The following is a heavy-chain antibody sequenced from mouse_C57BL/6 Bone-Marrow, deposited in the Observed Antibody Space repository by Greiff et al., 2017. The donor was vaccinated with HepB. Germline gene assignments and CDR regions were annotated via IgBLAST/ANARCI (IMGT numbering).Heavy chain of an antibody. Sequence: QVQLQQPGAELVKPGASVKLSCKASGYTFTSYWMHWVKQRPGQGLEWIGMIHPNSGSTNYNEKFKGKATVTVDKSSSTAYTQLSSLTSEDSAVYDCARCPLCITAVVAIDYWGQGTTLTVSS. CDR2: IHPNSGST. V-gene: IGHV1-64*01. J-gene: IGHJ2*01. D-gene: IGHD1-1*01. CDR3: ARCPLCITAVVAIDY. CDR1: GYTFTSYW.